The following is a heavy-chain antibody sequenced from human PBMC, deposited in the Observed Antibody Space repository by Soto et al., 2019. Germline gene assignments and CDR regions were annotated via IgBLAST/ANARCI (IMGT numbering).Heavy chain of an antibody. CDR1: GGFFSNYY. CDR2: INHSGST. V-gene: IGHV4-34*01. CDR3: ARGVRGIRDRLSMNWFDP. Sequence: SETLSLTCDVYGGFFSNYYWSWIRQPPGKGLEWIGEINHSGSTNYNPSLKSRVTISIHTSKTQFSLRLSSVTAADTAVYYCARGVRGIRDRLSMNWFDPWGQGTLVTVSS. D-gene: IGHD2-15*01. J-gene: IGHJ5*02.